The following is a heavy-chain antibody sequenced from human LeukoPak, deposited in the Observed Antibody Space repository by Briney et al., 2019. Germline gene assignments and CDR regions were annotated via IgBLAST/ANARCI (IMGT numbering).Heavy chain of an antibody. D-gene: IGHD3-3*01. V-gene: IGHV4-39*01. J-gene: IGHJ4*02. CDR3: AGLDYDFWSGPFDY. Sequence: SETLSLTCTVSGGSISSSSYYWGWIRQPPGKGLEWIGSIYYSGSTYYNPSLKSRVTISVDTSENQFSLKLSSVTAADTAVYYCAGLDYDFWSGPFDYWGQGTLVTVSS. CDR1: GGSISSSSYY. CDR2: IYYSGST.